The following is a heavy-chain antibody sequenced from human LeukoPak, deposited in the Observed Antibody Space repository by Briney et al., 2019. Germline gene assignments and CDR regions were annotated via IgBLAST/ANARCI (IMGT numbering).Heavy chain of an antibody. Sequence: ASVKVSCKASGYTFTGFYIHWVRQAPGQGLEWMGWINPNSGGTNYAQKFQGRVTMTRDTSISTAYMELSRLRSDSTAVYYCARDRQDTAMVTFNYWGQGTLVTVSS. CDR3: ARDRQDTAMVTFNY. CDR2: INPNSGGT. V-gene: IGHV1-2*02. J-gene: IGHJ4*02. D-gene: IGHD5-18*01. CDR1: GYTFTGFY.